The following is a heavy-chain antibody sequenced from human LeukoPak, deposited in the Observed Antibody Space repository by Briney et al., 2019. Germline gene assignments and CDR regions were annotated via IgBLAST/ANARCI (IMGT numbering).Heavy chain of an antibody. Sequence: ASVKVSCKASGGTFSSYAISWVRQAPGQGLEWMGGIIPIFGTANYAQKFQGRVTITTDESTSTAYMELSSLRSEDTAVYYCARTVEIVAEGYFDYWGQGTLVTVSS. V-gene: IGHV1-69*05. CDR3: ARTVEIVAEGYFDY. J-gene: IGHJ4*02. D-gene: IGHD5-12*01. CDR2: IIPIFGTA. CDR1: GGTFSSYA.